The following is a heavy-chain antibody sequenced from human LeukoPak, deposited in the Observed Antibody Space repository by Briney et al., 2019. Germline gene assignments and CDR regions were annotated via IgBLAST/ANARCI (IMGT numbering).Heavy chain of an antibody. Sequence: ASVKVSCKVSGGTFSSYAISWVRQAPGQGLEWMGRINPNSGGTNYAQKFQGRVTMTRDTSISTAYMELSRLRSDDTAVYYCARAATNIVGATHFDYWGQGTLVTVSS. D-gene: IGHD1-26*01. CDR1: GGTFSSYA. V-gene: IGHV1-2*06. CDR3: ARAATNIVGATHFDY. CDR2: INPNSGGT. J-gene: IGHJ4*02.